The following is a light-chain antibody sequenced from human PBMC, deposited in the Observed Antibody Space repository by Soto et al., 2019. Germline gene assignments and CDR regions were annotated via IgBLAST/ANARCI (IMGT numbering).Light chain of an antibody. CDR3: QQYYTNPVT. CDR2: WAS. Sequence: DIVMTQSPDSLAVSLGERATINCKSSQSVLYSPNNRNYLAWHQQKPGQPPKLLIYWASTRESGVPDRFSGSGSGTDFTLTISSLQAEDVAVYYCQQYYTNPVTFGGGTKVEIK. CDR1: QSVLYSPNNRNY. J-gene: IGKJ4*01. V-gene: IGKV4-1*01.